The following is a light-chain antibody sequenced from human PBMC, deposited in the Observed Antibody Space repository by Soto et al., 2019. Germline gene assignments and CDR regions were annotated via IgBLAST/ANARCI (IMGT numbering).Light chain of an antibody. CDR1: SSDVGGYNY. CDR2: DVS. Sequence: QSALTQPRSVSESPGQSVTISCTGTSSDVGGYNYVSWYQQHPGKAPKLMIYDVSKRPSGVPDRFSGSKSGNTASLTISGLQAEDEADYYCCSYAGSYTVLFGGGTKLTVL. CDR3: CSYAGSYTVL. V-gene: IGLV2-11*01. J-gene: IGLJ2*01.